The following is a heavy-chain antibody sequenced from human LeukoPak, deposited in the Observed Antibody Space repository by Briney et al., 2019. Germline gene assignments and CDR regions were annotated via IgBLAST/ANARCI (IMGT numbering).Heavy chain of an antibody. CDR1: GGSISDHNW. V-gene: IGHV4-4*02. CDR2: IYHSGNT. J-gene: IGHJ6*02. D-gene: IGHD3-22*01. Sequence: SGTLPLTCAVSGGSISDHNWWCWVRQPPGKGLEWIGEIYHSGNTNYNSFLKSRVTISVDKSNNHFSLRLTSVTAADTAVYYCARALYYDTDGYGHLDVWGQGTTVTVSS. CDR3: ARALYYDTDGYGHLDV.